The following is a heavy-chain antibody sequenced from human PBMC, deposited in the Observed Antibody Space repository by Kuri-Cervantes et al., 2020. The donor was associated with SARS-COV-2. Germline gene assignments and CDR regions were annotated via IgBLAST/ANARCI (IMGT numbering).Heavy chain of an antibody. Sequence: ASVKVSCKASGYTFTSYGISWVRQAPGQGLEWMGWISGYNGNTNYAQKLQGRVTMTTDTSTSTADMELRSLRSDDTAVYYCARDHRMITFGGVIDHLDYWGQGTLVTVSS. D-gene: IGHD3-16*02. V-gene: IGHV1-18*04. CDR1: GYTFTSYG. CDR2: ISGYNGNT. CDR3: ARDHRMITFGGVIDHLDY. J-gene: IGHJ4*02.